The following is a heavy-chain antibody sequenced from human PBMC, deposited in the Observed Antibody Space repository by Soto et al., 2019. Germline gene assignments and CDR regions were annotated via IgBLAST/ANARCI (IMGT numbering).Heavy chain of an antibody. D-gene: IGHD2-2*02. V-gene: IGHV2-5*02. CDR3: AHQQRTAIPGIFDY. J-gene: IGHJ4*02. Sequence: QITLNESGPTLVKPTQTLTLTCTFSGFSLSTSGVAVVWIRQPPGKALEWLALIYWDDDKRYSPSLKTRLTVTKYTSRNQVVLRMTDMDPVDTATEYGAHQQRTAIPGIFDYWGEGTLVAVSS. CDR2: IYWDDDK. CDR1: GFSLSTSGVA.